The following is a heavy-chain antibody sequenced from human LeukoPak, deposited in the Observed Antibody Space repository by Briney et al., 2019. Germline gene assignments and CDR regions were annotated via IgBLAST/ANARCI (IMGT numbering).Heavy chain of an antibody. CDR1: GFTFSSYG. CDR3: AKGQGDQQLVLYYFYHGMDV. V-gene: IGHV3-30*18. J-gene: IGHJ6*02. Sequence: PGGSLRLSCAASGFTFSSYGMHWVRQAPGKGLEWVAVISYDGSNKYYADSVKGRFTISRDNSKNTLYLQANSLRAEDTAVYYCAKGQGDQQLVLYYFYHGMDVWGQGTTVIVSS. CDR2: ISYDGSNK. D-gene: IGHD6-13*01.